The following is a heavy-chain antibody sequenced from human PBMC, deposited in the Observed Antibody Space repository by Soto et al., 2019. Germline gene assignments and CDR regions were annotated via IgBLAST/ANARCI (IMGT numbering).Heavy chain of an antibody. D-gene: IGHD2-2*01. CDR3: ARAGRDCSSTSCYEALDY. J-gene: IGHJ4*02. CDR2: IYWDDDK. V-gene: IGHV2-5*02. CDR1: GFSLSTSGVG. Sequence: QITLKESGPTLVKPTQTLTLTCTFSGFSLSTSGVGVGWIRQPPGKALEWLALIYWDDDKRYSPSLKRRLTITKDTSKNQVVLTMTNMDPVDTATYYCARAGRDCSSTSCYEALDYWGQGTLVTVSS.